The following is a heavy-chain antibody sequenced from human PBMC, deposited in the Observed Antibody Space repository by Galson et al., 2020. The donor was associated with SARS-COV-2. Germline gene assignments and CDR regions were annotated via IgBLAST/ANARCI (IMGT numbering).Heavy chain of an antibody. CDR1: GVSISSSSDY. D-gene: IGHD3-3*01. CDR3: ARIIRFLGLDP. CDR2: IYYSGKT. J-gene: IGHJ5*02. V-gene: IGHV4-39*07. Sequence: SETLSLTCSVSGVSISSSSDYWAWIRQPPGKELEWIGSIYYSGKTYYNPSLRSRVSISVDTSKNQFSLKVSSVTAADTAVYYCARIIRFLGLDPWGQGTLVTVSS.